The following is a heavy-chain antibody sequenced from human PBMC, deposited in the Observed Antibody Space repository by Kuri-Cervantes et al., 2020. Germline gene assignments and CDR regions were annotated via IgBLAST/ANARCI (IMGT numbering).Heavy chain of an antibody. Sequence: LSLTCAASGFTFSSYGMHWVRQAPGKGLEWVAVISYDGSNKSYADSVKGRFTISRDNAKNSLYLHMNSLRAEDTAVYYCSRDLSPGSYSYYYYYYGMDVWGQGTTVTVSS. CDR2: ISYDGSNK. D-gene: IGHD3-10*01. CDR3: SRDLSPGSYSYYYYYYGMDV. J-gene: IGHJ6*02. V-gene: IGHV3-30*03. CDR1: GFTFSSYG.